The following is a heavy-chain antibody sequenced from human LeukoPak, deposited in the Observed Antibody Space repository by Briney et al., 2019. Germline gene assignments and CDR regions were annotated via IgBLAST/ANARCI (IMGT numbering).Heavy chain of an antibody. CDR2: IYSGGST. D-gene: IGHD3-10*01. V-gene: IGHV3-66*02. J-gene: IGHJ6*03. CDR3: ARDYRYMDV. CDR1: GFTVSSNY. Sequence: GGSLRLSCAASGFTVSSNYMSWVRQAAGKGLEWVSIIYSGGSTYYADSVKGRFIVSRDSSENTLYLQMNSLRVEDTAVYFCARDYRYMDVWGKGTTVTVSS.